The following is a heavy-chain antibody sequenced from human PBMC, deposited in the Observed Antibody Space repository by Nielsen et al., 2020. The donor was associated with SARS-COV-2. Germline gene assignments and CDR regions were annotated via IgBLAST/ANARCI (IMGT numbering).Heavy chain of an antibody. CDR2: IRSKAYGGTT. Sequence: GESLKISCTASGFTFGDYAMSWFRQAPGKGLEWVGFIRSKAYGGTTEYAASVKGRLTISRDDSKSIAYLQMNSLKTEDTAVYYCTRSPLSQWLVGDYWGQGTLVTVSS. J-gene: IGHJ4*02. V-gene: IGHV3-49*03. CDR3: TRSPLSQWLVGDY. D-gene: IGHD6-19*01. CDR1: GFTFGDYA.